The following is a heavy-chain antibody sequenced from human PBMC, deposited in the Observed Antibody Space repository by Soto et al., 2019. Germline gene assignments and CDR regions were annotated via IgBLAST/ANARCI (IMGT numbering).Heavy chain of an antibody. V-gene: IGHV4-30-2*05. J-gene: IGHJ4*02. CDR2: IYYSGST. CDR3: ARRYGGNLDY. CDR1: GGSISSGGYS. Sequence: SETLSLTCDVSGGSISSGGYSWSWIRQPPGKGLEWIGYIYYSGSTYYNPSLKSRVTISVDTSKNQFSLKLSSVTAADTAVYYCARRYGGNLDYWGQGTLVTVSS. D-gene: IGHD1-26*01.